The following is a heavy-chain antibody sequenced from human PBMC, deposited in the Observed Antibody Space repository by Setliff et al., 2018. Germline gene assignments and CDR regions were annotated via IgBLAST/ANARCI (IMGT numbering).Heavy chain of an antibody. J-gene: IGHJ6*02. CDR1: GFTFSSYW. CDR3: ARDLIDPDYGDYLSFYYYGMDV. V-gene: IGHV3-7*01. CDR2: IKQDGSEK. Sequence: PGGSLRLSCAASGFTFSSYWMSWVRQAPGKGLEWVANIKQDGSEKYYVDSVKGRFTISRDNAKNSLYLQMNSLRAEDTAVYYCARDLIDPDYGDYLSFYYYGMDVWGQGTTVTVSS. D-gene: IGHD4-17*01.